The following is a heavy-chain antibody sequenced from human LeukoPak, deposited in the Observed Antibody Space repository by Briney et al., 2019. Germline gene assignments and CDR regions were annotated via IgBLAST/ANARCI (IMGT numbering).Heavy chain of an antibody. CDR1: GGTFSSYA. J-gene: IGHJ4*02. Sequence: SVNVSCTSSGGTFSSYAISLVRQAPGQGLEWMGGSFPIFGTANYAQKFQGRVTITADESTSTAYMELSSLRSEDTAVYYCARDRYDSSGYYPNYFDYWGQGTLVTVSS. D-gene: IGHD3-22*01. V-gene: IGHV1-69*01. CDR2: SFPIFGTA. CDR3: ARDRYDSSGYYPNYFDY.